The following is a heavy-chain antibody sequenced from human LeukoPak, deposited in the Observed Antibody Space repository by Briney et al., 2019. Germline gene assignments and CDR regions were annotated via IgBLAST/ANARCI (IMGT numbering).Heavy chain of an antibody. J-gene: IGHJ4*02. D-gene: IGHD3-10*01. CDR2: IYTSKSM. V-gene: IGHV4-61*09. CDR3: TKGRGI. CDR1: GGSISSGFYD. Sequence: SETLSLTRTVSGGSISSGFYDWYWLRQPAGKGLEWIGHIYTSKSMNYNPSLRSGATISVDTSKNQFSLKLTSVTAADTAVYYCTKGRGIWGQGTLVTVSS.